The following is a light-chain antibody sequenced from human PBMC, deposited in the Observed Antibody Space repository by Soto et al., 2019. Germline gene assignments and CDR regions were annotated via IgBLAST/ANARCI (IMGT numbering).Light chain of an antibody. CDR2: EVT. CDR1: SSDVGGYSY. Sequence: QSALTQPPSASGSPGQSVTFSCTGTSSDVGGYSYVSWYQQHPGKAPKLIIYEVTNRPSGVPDRFSGSKSGNTASLTVSGLQAEDEADYYCSSYGGSNNVVFGGGTKLTVL. V-gene: IGLV2-8*01. CDR3: SSYGGSNNVV. J-gene: IGLJ2*01.